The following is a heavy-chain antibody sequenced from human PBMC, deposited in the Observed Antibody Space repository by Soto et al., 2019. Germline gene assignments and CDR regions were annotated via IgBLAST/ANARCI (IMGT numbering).Heavy chain of an antibody. J-gene: IGHJ4*02. CDR3: ARVNYYGSGSTGPFDY. V-gene: IGHV1-46*03. D-gene: IGHD3-10*01. CDR2: INPSGGST. CDR1: GYTFTSYY. Sequence: ASVKVSCKASGYTFTSYYMHWVRQAPGQGLEWMGIINPSGGSTSYAQKFQGRVTMTRDTSTSTVYMELSSLRSEDTAVYYCARVNYYGSGSTGPFDYWGQGTLVTVSS.